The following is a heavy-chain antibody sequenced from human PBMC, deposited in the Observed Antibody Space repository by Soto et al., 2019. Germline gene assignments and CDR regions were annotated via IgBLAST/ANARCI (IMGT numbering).Heavy chain of an antibody. Sequence: GQGLEWMGGIVPIFDPTKYAENFQGRVTITADASTSTAYMELSNLRSEDTATYYCAKVEFDNSGYYLDYWGQGTLVTVSS. V-gene: IGHV1-69*01. CDR3: AKVEFDNSGYYLDY. D-gene: IGHD3-22*01. CDR2: IVPIFDPT. J-gene: IGHJ4*02.